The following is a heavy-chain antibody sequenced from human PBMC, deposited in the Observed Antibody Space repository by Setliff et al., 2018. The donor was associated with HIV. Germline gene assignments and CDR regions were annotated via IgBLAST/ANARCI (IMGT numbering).Heavy chain of an antibody. V-gene: IGHV4-39*01. CDR3: ARHVEYYYYYMDV. J-gene: IGHJ6*03. CDR1: GGSISSSTYY. Sequence: SETLSLTCAVSGGSISSSTYYWAWIRQPPGKGLEWIATMYYRGSTFYNPSLKSRVTTFVDTSKNQFSLRLSSVTAADTAAYYCARHVEYYYYYMDVWGKGTTVTVSS. D-gene: IGHD1-1*01. CDR2: MYYRGST.